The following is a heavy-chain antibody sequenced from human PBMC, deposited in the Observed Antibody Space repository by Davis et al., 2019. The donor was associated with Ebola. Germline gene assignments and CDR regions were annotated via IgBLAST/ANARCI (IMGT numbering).Heavy chain of an antibody. J-gene: IGHJ4*02. CDR3: ARGVGFLGYCSGGSCSGLFDY. CDR1: GSGYSITPYY. D-gene: IGHD2-15*01. V-gene: IGHV4-4*07. CDR2: ISSHGNN. Sequence: PSETLSLTCNVSGSGYSITPYYWSWIRQPAGKGLEWIGRISSHGNNNYNASLKSRVTMSLDTSTRQFSLKLSSVTAADTAVYYCARGVGFLGYCSGGSCSGLFDYWGQGTLVTVSS.